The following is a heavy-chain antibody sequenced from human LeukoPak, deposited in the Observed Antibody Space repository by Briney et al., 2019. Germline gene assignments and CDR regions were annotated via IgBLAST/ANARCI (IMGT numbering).Heavy chain of an antibody. V-gene: IGHV4-34*01. D-gene: IGHD5-12*01. CDR3: ARGLQRWLRWVWFDP. Sequence: SETLSLTCAAYGGSFSGYYWSWIRQPPGKGLEWIGEINHSGSTNYNPSLKSRVTISVDTSKNQFSLKLSSVTAADTAVYYCARGLQRWLRWVWFDPWGQGTLVTVSS. CDR1: GGSFSGYY. J-gene: IGHJ5*02. CDR2: INHSGST.